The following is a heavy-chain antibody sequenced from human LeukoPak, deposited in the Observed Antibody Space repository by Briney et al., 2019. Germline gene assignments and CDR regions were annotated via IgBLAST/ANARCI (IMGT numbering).Heavy chain of an antibody. CDR2: IKSKTDGGTT. CDR3: TTESEPKTTYYDFWSGYYTGATRFDY. J-gene: IGHJ4*02. V-gene: IGHV3-15*01. Sequence: RAGGSLRLSCAASGFTFSSYAMSWVRQAPGKGLEWVGRIKSKTDGGTTDYAAPVEGRFTISRDDSKNTLYLQMNSLKTEDTAVYYCTTESEPKTTYYDFWSGYYTGATRFDYWGQGTLVTVSS. CDR1: GFTFSSYA. D-gene: IGHD3-3*01.